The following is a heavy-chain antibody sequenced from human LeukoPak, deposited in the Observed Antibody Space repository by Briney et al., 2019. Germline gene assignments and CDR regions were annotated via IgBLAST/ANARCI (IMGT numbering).Heavy chain of an antibody. V-gene: IGHV4-30-4*01. J-gene: IGHJ4*02. CDR3: ARELGDPGDY. CDR2: IYYSGST. D-gene: IGHD2-21*02. CDR1: GGSISSGDYY. Sequence: SETLSLTCTVSGGSISSGDYYWSWIRQPPGTGLEWIGYIYYSGSTYHNPALKSRVSMSVDTSKNQFSLKLSSVTAADTAVYYCARELGDPGDYWGQGTLVTVSS.